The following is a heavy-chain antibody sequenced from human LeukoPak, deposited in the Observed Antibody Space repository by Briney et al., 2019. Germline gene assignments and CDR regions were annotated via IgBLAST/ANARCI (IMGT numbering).Heavy chain of an antibody. D-gene: IGHD5-18*01. V-gene: IGHV3-33*01. CDR1: GFTFSSYG. CDR2: IWYDGSNK. J-gene: IGHJ4*02. Sequence: GSLRLSCAASGFTFSSYGMHWVRQAPGKGLEWVAVIWYDGSNKYYADSVKGRFTISRDNSKNTLYLQMNSLRAEDTAVYYCARGGPDTAMDYYFDYWGQGTLVTASS. CDR3: ARGGPDTAMDYYFDY.